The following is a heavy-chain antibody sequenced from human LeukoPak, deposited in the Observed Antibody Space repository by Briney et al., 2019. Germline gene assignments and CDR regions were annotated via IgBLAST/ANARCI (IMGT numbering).Heavy chain of an antibody. D-gene: IGHD5-12*01. CDR1: GDAVINNHYY. CDR3: ASWRGYRGYDYGFDY. V-gene: IGHV4-39*07. CDR2: IFYSGALFSRGDT. J-gene: IGHJ4*02. Sequence: PSETLSLTCNVSGDAVINNHYYWGWIRQSPGKGLEWIANIFYSGALFSRGDTYYNPSLKSRVTISVDTSKNQFSLKVRPVTAADTAVYYCASWRGYRGYDYGFDYWGQGTLVTVSS.